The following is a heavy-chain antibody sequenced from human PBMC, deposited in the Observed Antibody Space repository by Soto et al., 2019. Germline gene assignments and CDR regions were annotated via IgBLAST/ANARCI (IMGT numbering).Heavy chain of an antibody. D-gene: IGHD6-19*01. CDR1: GFTCSSYS. CDR3: ARVGSGSGLDY. J-gene: IGHJ4*02. V-gene: IGHV3-64*01. Sequence: EVQLVESGGGLVQPGVSLRLSCAASGFTCSSYSMHWVRQAPGKGLEFVSAISYNGGSTYYANSVKGRFTISRDDSKNTLYLQMGSLRAEDMAVYYCARVGSGSGLDYWGQGTLVTVSS. CDR2: ISYNGGST.